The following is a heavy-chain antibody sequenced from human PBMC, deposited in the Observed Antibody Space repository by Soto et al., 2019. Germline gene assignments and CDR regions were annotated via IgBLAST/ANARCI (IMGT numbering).Heavy chain of an antibody. CDR3: VKKRSYDRTNYDHFDY. CDR2: ISGSGSPT. J-gene: IGHJ4*02. V-gene: IGHV3-48*03. D-gene: IGHD3-22*01. Sequence: GGSLRLSCTASGFSFSSYEMNWVRQAPGKGLEWVSYISGSGSPTYYIDSVRGRFTILRDNSKNTLFLQMNSLRADDTAVYFCVKKRSYDRTNYDHFDYWGQGTLVTVSS. CDR1: GFSFSSYE.